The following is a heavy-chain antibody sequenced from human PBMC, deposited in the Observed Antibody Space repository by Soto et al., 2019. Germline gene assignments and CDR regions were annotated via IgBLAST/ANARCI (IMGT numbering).Heavy chain of an antibody. Sequence: SLRLSCALSRFNFGESGMAWVRQARGKGLEWVSGISWNSGSIGYADSVKGRFTISRDNAKNSLYLQMNSLRAEDTALYYCAKALAAAGTMGYYYYGMDGWGQGTTVTVSS. D-gene: IGHD6-13*01. V-gene: IGHV3-9*01. J-gene: IGHJ6*02. CDR1: RFNFGESG. CDR2: ISWNSGSI. CDR3: AKALAAAGTMGYYYYGMDG.